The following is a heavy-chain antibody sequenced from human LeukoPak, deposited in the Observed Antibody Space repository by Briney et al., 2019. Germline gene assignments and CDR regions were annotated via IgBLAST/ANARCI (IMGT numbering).Heavy chain of an antibody. CDR3: ARDTGDSGYDL. J-gene: IGHJ5*02. Sequence: PGGSLRLSCAASGFAFSSYNMNWIRQPPGKGLEWIGSIYYSGSTYYNPSLKSRVTISVDTSKNQFSLKLSSVTAADTAVYYCARDTGDSGYDLWGQGTLVTVSS. V-gene: IGHV4-39*07. CDR1: GFAFSSYN. D-gene: IGHD5-12*01. CDR2: IYYSGST.